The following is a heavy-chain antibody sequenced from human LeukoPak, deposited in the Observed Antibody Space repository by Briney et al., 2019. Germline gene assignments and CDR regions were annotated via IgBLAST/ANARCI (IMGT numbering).Heavy chain of an antibody. CDR2: INPNSGGT. Sequence: GASVKVSCKASGCTFTGYYMHWVRQAPGQGLEWMGWINPNSGGTNYAQNFQGRVTMTRDTSISTAYMELSRLRSDDTAVYYCARAPAEDIVVVPAAKGEFDPWGQGTLVIVSS. V-gene: IGHV1-2*02. J-gene: IGHJ5*02. CDR1: GCTFTGYY. D-gene: IGHD2-2*01. CDR3: ARAPAEDIVVVPAAKGEFDP.